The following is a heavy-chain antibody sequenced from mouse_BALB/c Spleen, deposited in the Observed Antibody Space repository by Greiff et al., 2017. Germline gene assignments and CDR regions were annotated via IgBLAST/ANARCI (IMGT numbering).Heavy chain of an antibody. CDR2: ISSGGSYT. CDR1: GFTFSSYG. D-gene: IGHD1-1*01. V-gene: IGHV5-6*01. Sequence: VQLKESGGDLVKPGGSLKLSCAASGFTFSSYGMSWVRQTPDKRLEWVATISSGGSYTYYPDSVKGRFTISRDNAKNTLYLQMSSLKSEDTAMYYCARHRYYGSSYGYWGQGTTLTVSS. CDR3: ARHRYYGSSYGY. J-gene: IGHJ2*01.